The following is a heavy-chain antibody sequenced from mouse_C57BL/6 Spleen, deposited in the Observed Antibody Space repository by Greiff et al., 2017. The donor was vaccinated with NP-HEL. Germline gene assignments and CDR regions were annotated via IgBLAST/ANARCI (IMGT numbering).Heavy chain of an antibody. V-gene: IGHV14-3*01. D-gene: IGHD2-1*01. Sequence: EVKLVESVAELVRPGASVKLSCTASGFNIKNTYMHWVKQRPEQGLEWIGRIDPANGNTKYAPKFQGKATITADTSSNTAYLQLSSLTSEDTAIYYCARSEGYGNFYAMDYWGQGTSVTVSS. J-gene: IGHJ4*01. CDR3: ARSEGYGNFYAMDY. CDR1: GFNIKNTY. CDR2: IDPANGNT.